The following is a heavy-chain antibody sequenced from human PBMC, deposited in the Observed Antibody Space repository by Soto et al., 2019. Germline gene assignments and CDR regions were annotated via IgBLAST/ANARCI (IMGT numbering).Heavy chain of an antibody. V-gene: IGHV4-4*02. Sequence: KTSETLSLTCAVSGGSIISSNWWNWVRQPPGKGLEWIGEIYHSGSTYYKPSLKSRVAMSVDTSKNQFSLKLTSATAADTAMYYCATRDYWGQGTLVTVSS. CDR2: IYHSGST. CDR1: GGSIISSNW. J-gene: IGHJ4*02. CDR3: ATRDY.